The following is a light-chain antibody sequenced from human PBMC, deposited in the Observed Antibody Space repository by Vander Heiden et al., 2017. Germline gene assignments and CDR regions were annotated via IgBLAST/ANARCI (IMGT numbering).Light chain of an antibody. CDR3: CSYAGSSGKV. J-gene: IGLJ2*01. V-gene: IGLV2-23*01. Sequence: QSALTQPASVSGSPGQSITISCTGTSSDVGSYNLVSWYQQQPGKAPKLMIYEGSKRPSGVSNRFSGSKSGNTASLTISGLQAEDEADYYCCSYAGSSGKVFGGGTKLTVL. CDR1: SSDVGSYNL. CDR2: EGS.